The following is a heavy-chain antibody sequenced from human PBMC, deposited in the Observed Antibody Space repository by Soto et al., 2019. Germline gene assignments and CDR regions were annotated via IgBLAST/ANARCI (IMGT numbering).Heavy chain of an antibody. J-gene: IGHJ3*02. Sequence: PGGSLRLSCAASGFTFSSYGMHWVRQAPGKGLEWVAVISYDGSNKYYADSVKGRFTISRDNSKNTLYLQMNSLRAEDTAVYYCAKDSGPTWIQLWFLFDAFDIWGQGTMVTVSS. V-gene: IGHV3-30*18. CDR1: GFTFSSYG. CDR2: ISYDGSNK. CDR3: AKDSGPTWIQLWFLFDAFDI. D-gene: IGHD5-18*01.